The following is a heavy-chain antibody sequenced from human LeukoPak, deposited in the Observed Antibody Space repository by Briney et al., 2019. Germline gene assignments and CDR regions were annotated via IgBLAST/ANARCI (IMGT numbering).Heavy chain of an antibody. CDR2: ISSSSYT. V-gene: IGHV3-11*03. Sequence: GGSLRLSCAASGFTFSDYYMSWIRQAPGKGLEWVSYISSSSYTNYADSVKGRFTISRDNAKNSLFLQMNSLRAEDTAVYYCARLGRTTIVATGWGQGTLVTVSS. J-gene: IGHJ4*02. D-gene: IGHD1-1*01. CDR1: GFTFSDYY. CDR3: ARLGRTTIVATG.